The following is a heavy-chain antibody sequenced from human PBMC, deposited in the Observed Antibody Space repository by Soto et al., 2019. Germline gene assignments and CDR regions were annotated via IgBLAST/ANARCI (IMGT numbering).Heavy chain of an antibody. CDR3: ARGPPTKKVAP. V-gene: IGHV4-30-4*01. D-gene: IGHD2-15*01. Sequence: QVQLQESGPGLVRPSQTLSLTCSVSGASIYNGGYFWSWIRQSPGKGLEWIGHIHNSGSPYNNPSLKRRFTLPEETPMNQFPRARTPVTAADAAMYSGARGPPTKKVAPWGQGTLVTVPS. J-gene: IGHJ5*02. CDR1: GASIYNGGYF. CDR2: IHNSGSP.